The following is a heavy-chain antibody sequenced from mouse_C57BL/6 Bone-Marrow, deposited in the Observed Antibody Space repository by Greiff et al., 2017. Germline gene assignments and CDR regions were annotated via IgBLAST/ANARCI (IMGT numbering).Heavy chain of an antibody. CDR1: GYTFTSYW. J-gene: IGHJ3*01. CDR2: IDPSDSYT. Sequence: QVQLQQPGAELVMPGASVKLSCKASGYTFTSYWMHWVKQRPGQGLEWIGEIDPSDSYTNYNQKFKGKSTLTVDKSSSTAYMQLSSLTSEDSAVYYCARWGNWDGAYWGQGTLVTVSA. V-gene: IGHV1-69*01. CDR3: ARWGNWDGAY. D-gene: IGHD4-1*01.